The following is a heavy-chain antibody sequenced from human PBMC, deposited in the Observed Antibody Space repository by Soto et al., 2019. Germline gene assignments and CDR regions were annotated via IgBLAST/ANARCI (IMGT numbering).Heavy chain of an antibody. J-gene: IGHJ5*02. CDR3: ARLFGVVNSRNNWFDP. CDR1: GGSISSYY. D-gene: IGHD3-3*01. CDR2: IYYSGST. Sequence: SETLSLTCTVSGGSISSYYWSWIRQPPGKGLEWIGYIYYSGSTNYNPSLKSRVTISVDTSKNQFSLKLSSVTAADTAVYYCARLFGVVNSRNNWFDPWGQGTLVTVSS. V-gene: IGHV4-59*01.